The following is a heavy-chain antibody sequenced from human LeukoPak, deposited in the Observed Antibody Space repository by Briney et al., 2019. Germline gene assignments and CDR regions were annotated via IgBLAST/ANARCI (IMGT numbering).Heavy chain of an antibody. Sequence: SETLSLTCTASGASINNNFWTWIRQPPGKGLEWIGYIYSSGSANYNPSLKSRVIISGDTSKNQISLNLTSVTAADTAVYFCARHRDYYDTWGHGTLVTVSS. D-gene: IGHD3-22*01. CDR3: ARHRDYYDT. V-gene: IGHV4-59*08. J-gene: IGHJ4*01. CDR1: GASINNNF. CDR2: IYSSGSA.